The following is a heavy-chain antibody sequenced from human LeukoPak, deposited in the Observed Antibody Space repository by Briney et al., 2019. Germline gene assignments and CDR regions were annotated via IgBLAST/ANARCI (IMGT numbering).Heavy chain of an antibody. CDR2: FNPGGGGT. V-gene: IGHV1-46*01. D-gene: IGHD3-22*01. CDR3: ARGGDYYDSSGYHYAATH. J-gene: IGHJ4*02. Sequence: ASVKVSCKASGYTFTSYYIHWVRQAPGQGLEWMGIFNPGGGGTSYAQKFQGRVTITMDTSTSTVYMDLSSLRSEDTAVYYCARGGDYYDSSGYHYAATHWGQGTLVTVSS. CDR1: GYTFTSYY.